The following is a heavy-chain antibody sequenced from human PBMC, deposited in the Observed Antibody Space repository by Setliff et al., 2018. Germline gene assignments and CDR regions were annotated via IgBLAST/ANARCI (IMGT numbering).Heavy chain of an antibody. J-gene: IGHJ4*02. CDR3: ARKVEQWLTPHFDY. V-gene: IGHV4-59*01. CDR1: GASIRNFY. CDR2: VHFTGST. Sequence: SETLSLTCNVSGASIRNFYWTWIRQPPGKGLEWIGYVHFTGSTNYKPSLKSRVTMSVDVSKSQFSLRLSSVTAADTAVYYCARKVEQWLTPHFDYWGQGALVTVSS. D-gene: IGHD6-19*01.